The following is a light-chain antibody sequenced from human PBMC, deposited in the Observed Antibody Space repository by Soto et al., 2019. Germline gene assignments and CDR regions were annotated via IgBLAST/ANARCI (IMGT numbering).Light chain of an antibody. CDR3: CSYTSSSTHV. CDR1: SSDVGGYNF. J-gene: IGLJ1*01. CDR2: DVN. Sequence: QSALTQPASVSGSPGQSITISCTGTSSDVGGYNFVSWYQQHPGNVPKLMIFDVNRRPSGVSDRFSGSKSGNTASLTISGLQAEDEGDYYCCSYTSSSTHVFGSGTKVTVL. V-gene: IGLV2-14*03.